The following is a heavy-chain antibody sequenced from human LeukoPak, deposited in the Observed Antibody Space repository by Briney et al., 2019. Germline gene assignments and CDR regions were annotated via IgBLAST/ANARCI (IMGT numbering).Heavy chain of an antibody. CDR3: ARDDLTGYSYGNWFDP. CDR1: GGSISSYY. CDR2: IYTSGST. J-gene: IGHJ5*02. V-gene: IGHV4-4*07. D-gene: IGHD5-18*01. Sequence: SETLSLTCTVSGGSISSYYWSWIRQPAGKGLEWIGRIYTSGSTNYNPSLKSRVTMSVDTSKRQFSLKLSSVTAADTAVYYCARDDLTGYSYGNWFDPWGQGTLVTVSS.